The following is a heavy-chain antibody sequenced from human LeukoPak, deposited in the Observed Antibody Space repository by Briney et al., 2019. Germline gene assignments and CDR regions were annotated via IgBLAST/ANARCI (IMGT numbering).Heavy chain of an antibody. CDR1: GGSFSGYY. D-gene: IGHD3-22*01. J-gene: IGHJ4*02. V-gene: IGHV4-34*01. CDR2: INHSGST. CDR3: ARGPYYDSSGYWPN. Sequence: PSETLSLTCAVYGGSFSGYYWSWIRQPPGKGLEWIGEINHSGSTNYNPSLKSRVTISVDTFKNQFSLKLSSVTAADTAVYYCARGPYYDSSGYWPNWGQGTLVTVSS.